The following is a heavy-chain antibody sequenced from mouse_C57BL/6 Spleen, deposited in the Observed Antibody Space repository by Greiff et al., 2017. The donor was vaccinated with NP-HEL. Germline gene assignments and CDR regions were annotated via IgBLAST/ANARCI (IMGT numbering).Heavy chain of an antibody. J-gene: IGHJ2*01. D-gene: IGHD1-1*01. Sequence: EVKLVESGGGLVKPGGSLKLSCAASGFTFSDYGMHWVRQAPEKGLEWVAYISSGSSTIYYADTVKGRFTISRDNAKNTLFLQMTSLRSEDTAMYYCARGDYYGSSYYFDCWGKGTTLTVSS. V-gene: IGHV5-17*01. CDR1: GFTFSDYG. CDR3: ARGDYYGSSYYFDC. CDR2: ISSGSSTI.